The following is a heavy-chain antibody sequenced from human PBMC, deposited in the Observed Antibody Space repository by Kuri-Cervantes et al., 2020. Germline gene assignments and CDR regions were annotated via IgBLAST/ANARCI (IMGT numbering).Heavy chain of an antibody. J-gene: IGHJ3*02. CDR2: IWYDGSNK. CDR3: AKFAGNGDYISGGAFDI. CDR1: GFTFSSYG. D-gene: IGHD4-17*01. V-gene: IGHV3-33*03. Sequence: GGSLRLSCAASGFTFSSYGMHWVRQAPGKGLEWVAVIWYDGSNKYYADSVKGRFTISRDNARNSLYLQMNSLRAEDTALYYCAKFAGNGDYISGGAFDIWGQGTMVTVSS.